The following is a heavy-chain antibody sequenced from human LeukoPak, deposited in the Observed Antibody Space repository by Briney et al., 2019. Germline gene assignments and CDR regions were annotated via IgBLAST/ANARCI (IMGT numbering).Heavy chain of an antibody. J-gene: IGHJ6*02. Sequence: PGGSLRLSGAASGFTFDDYAMPWVRQAPGKGLGWVSGISWISGSIGYADSVKGRFTISRDNAKNSLYLQMNSLRAEDTALYYCAKDTIIAAPQRISDGMDVWGQGTTVTVSS. CDR3: AKDTIIAAPQRISDGMDV. D-gene: IGHD6-13*01. V-gene: IGHV3-9*01. CDR2: ISWISGSI. CDR1: GFTFDDYA.